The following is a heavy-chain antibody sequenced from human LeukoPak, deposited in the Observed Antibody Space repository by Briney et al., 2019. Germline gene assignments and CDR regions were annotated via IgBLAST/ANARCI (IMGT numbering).Heavy chain of an antibody. Sequence: ASVKVSCKASGYTFTSYGISWVRQAPGQGLEWMGWINPNSGGTNYAQKFQGRVTMTRDTSISTAYMELSRLRSDDTAVYYCARASAGATIFGVADDAFDIWGQGTMVTVSS. J-gene: IGHJ3*02. CDR3: ARASAGATIFGVADDAFDI. CDR2: INPNSGGT. D-gene: IGHD3-3*01. V-gene: IGHV1-2*02. CDR1: GYTFTSYG.